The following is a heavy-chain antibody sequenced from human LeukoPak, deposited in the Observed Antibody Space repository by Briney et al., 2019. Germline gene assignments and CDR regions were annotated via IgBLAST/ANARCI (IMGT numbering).Heavy chain of an antibody. CDR1: GYTLTSYG. CDR2: ISTQSGNT. J-gene: IGHJ4*02. CDR3: ARGAYGDK. Sequence: ASVKVSCKASGYTLTSYGINWMRQAPGQGLEWMGWISTQSGNTNYAQKVQGRLTLTTDRSTNTAYMELRSPRSDDTAVYYCARGAYGDKWGQGTMVTVSS. V-gene: IGHV1-18*01. D-gene: IGHD4-17*01.